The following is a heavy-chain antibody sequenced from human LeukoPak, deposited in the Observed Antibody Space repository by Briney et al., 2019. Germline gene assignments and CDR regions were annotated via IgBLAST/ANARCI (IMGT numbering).Heavy chain of an antibody. CDR3: ARDSFDGNNWFDP. Sequence: SQTLSLTCAISGDSVSSRSAVWSWIRQSPSRGLEWLGRTYYRSKWYSDYADSVKGRITVNPDTSKNQFSLHLGSVTPEDTAVHYCARDSFDGNNWFDPWGQGTLVTVSS. V-gene: IGHV6-1*01. CDR1: GDSVSSRSAV. D-gene: IGHD3-16*01. J-gene: IGHJ5*02. CDR2: TYYRSKWYS.